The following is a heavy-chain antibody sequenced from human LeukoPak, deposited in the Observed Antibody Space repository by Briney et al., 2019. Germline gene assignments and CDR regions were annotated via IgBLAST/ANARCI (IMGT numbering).Heavy chain of an antibody. V-gene: IGHV3-9*01. CDR3: AKDSVGDIAALPHYFPY. CDR2: ISWNSGSI. CDR1: GFTFDDYA. D-gene: IGHD6-6*01. Sequence: PGGSLRLSCAASGFTFDDYAMHWVRQAPGKGLEWVSGISWNSGSIVYADSVKGRFTISRDNAKNSLYMQMNSLRAEDTALYYCAKDSVGDIAALPHYFPYWGQAPLVPLSS. J-gene: IGHJ4*02.